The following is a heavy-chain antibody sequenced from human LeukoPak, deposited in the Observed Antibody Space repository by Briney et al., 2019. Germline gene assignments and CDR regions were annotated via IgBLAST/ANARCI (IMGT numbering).Heavy chain of an antibody. J-gene: IGHJ6*02. V-gene: IGHV3-48*01. Sequence: GGSLRLSCAASGFTFSSYGMHWVRQAPGKGLEWVSYISSSSSTIYYADSVKGRFTISRDNAKNSLYLQMNSLRAEDTAVYYCARDRSGYSYGWDRYYYYGMDVWGQGTTVTVSS. D-gene: IGHD5-18*01. CDR3: ARDRSGYSYGWDRYYYYGMDV. CDR1: GFTFSSYG. CDR2: ISSSSSTI.